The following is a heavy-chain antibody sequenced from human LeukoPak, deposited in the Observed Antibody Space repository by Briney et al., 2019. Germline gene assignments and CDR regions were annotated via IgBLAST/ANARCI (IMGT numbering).Heavy chain of an antibody. V-gene: IGHV4-59*01. CDR1: GGSITNYY. Sequence: PSETLSLTCTVSGGSITNYYCSWIRQPPGKGLEWIGYIYYSGSTNYNPSLKSRLTISVDTSKNQFSLKQSSVTAADTAVYYCARSPDFWSGYSTWGQGTLVTVSS. J-gene: IGHJ5*02. CDR3: ARSPDFWSGYST. D-gene: IGHD3-3*01. CDR2: IYYSGST.